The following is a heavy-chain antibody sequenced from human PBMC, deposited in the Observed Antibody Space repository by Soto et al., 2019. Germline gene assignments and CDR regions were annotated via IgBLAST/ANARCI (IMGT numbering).Heavy chain of an antibody. CDR3: AKDPRYCSSTSCYYYYYMDF. D-gene: IGHD2-2*01. J-gene: IGHJ6*03. CDR1: GFTFSSYA. CDR2: ISGSGGST. Sequence: EVQLLESGGGLVQPGGSLRLSCAASGFTFSSYAMSWVRQAPGKGLEWVSAISGSGGSTYYADSVKGRFTISRDNSKNTLYLQMNSLRAEDTAVYYCAKDPRYCSSTSCYYYYYMDFWGKGTTVTVSS. V-gene: IGHV3-23*01.